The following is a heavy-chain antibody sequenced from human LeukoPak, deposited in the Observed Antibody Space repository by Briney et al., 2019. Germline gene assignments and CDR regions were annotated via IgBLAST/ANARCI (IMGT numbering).Heavy chain of an antibody. CDR3: ARVPYDFWSGYEGSGLDY. J-gene: IGHJ4*02. D-gene: IGHD3-3*01. CDR1: GFTFSSYA. Sequence: GGSLRLSCAASGFTFSSYAMHWVRQAPGKGLEWVAVISYDGSNKYYADSVKGRFTISRDNSKNTLYLQMNCLRAEDTAVYYCARVPYDFWSGYEGSGLDYWGQGTLVTVSS. CDR2: ISYDGSNK. V-gene: IGHV3-30*04.